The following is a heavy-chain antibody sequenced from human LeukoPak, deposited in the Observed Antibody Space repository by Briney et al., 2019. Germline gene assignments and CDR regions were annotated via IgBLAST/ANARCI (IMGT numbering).Heavy chain of an antibody. D-gene: IGHD6-13*01. V-gene: IGHV4-34*01. J-gene: IGHJ4*02. CDR2: ITHSGST. Sequence: SETLSLTCAVYGGSFSGYYWSWIRQPPGKGLEWIGEITHSGSTNYNPSLKSRVTMSVDTSKNQFSLKLSSVTAADTAVYYCAREGSWYYFDYWGQGTLVTVSS. CDR1: GGSFSGYY. CDR3: AREGSWYYFDY.